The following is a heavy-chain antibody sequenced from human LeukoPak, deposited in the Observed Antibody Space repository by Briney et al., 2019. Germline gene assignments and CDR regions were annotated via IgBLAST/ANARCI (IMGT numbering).Heavy chain of an antibody. V-gene: IGHV3-74*01. CDR1: GFTFSSYW. CDR2: IISDGSST. Sequence: GGSLRLSCAASGFTFSSYWVHWVRQAPGKGLVWVSRIISDGSSTSYADSVKGRFTISRDNAKNTLYLQMNSLRAEDTAVYYCAREDVDIAVAASGPFDIWGQGTMVTVSS. D-gene: IGHD6-19*01. CDR3: AREDVDIAVAASGPFDI. J-gene: IGHJ3*02.